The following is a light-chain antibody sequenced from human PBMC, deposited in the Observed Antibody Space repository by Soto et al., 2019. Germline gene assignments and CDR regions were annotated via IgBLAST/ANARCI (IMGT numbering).Light chain of an antibody. V-gene: IGKV3-20*01. J-gene: IGKJ1*01. CDR1: QSVSSSA. Sequence: LSLPPGTRATLSCRASQSVSSSALAWYQQKPGQAPRRLIYGASSRATGIPDRFSGSGSGTDFTLTISRLEPEDFAVYYCQYYGTSPQTFGQGTKVDIK. CDR2: GAS. CDR3: QYYGTSPQT.